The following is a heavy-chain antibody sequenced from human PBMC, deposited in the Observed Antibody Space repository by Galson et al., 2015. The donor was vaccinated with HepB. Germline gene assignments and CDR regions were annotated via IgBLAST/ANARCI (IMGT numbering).Heavy chain of an antibody. CDR1: GYSFINYG. CDR2: ISGYNDNT. J-gene: IGHJ4*02. D-gene: IGHD1-14*01. Sequence: SVKASCKASGYSFINYGITWVRQAPGQGLEWMGWISGYNDNTNYAQKFQGRITMTTDTSTSTSYMELKSLRPDDTAIYYCARARYNNSHPQYWGQGTLVTVSS. CDR3: ARARYNNSHPQY. V-gene: IGHV1-18*04.